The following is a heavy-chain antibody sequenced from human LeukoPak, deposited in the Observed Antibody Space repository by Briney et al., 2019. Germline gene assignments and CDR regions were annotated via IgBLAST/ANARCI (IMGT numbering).Heavy chain of an antibody. CDR2: ISGSGDST. CDR1: GFTFNNYA. Sequence: GGSLRLSCAASGFTFNNYAMRWVRQAPGKGLEWVSGISGSGDSTYYADSVKGRFTISRDNSKNTLYLQMNSLRAEDTAVYYCAELGITMIGGVWGKGTTVTISS. D-gene: IGHD3-10*02. V-gene: IGHV3-23*01. J-gene: IGHJ6*04. CDR3: AELGITMIGGV.